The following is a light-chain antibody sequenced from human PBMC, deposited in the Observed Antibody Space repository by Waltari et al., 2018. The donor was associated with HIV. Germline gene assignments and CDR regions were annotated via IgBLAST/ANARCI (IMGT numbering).Light chain of an antibody. CDR2: EVT. J-gene: IGLJ3*02. CDR3: SSYGDSLRVL. Sequence: QSALTQPPSASGSLGQSVTLSRTGSRSDIGAYDSVSWFQQHPRSAPKLLLYEVTRRPSTVSDRFAGSRSGSTAFLTVAGLQPDDEATYFCSSYGDSLRVLFGGGTNVTVL. CDR1: RSDIGAYDS. V-gene: IGLV2-8*01.